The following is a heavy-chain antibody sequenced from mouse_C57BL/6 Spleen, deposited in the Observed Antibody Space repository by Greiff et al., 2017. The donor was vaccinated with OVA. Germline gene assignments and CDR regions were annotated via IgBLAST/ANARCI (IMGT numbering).Heavy chain of an antibody. J-gene: IGHJ3*01. V-gene: IGHV5-16*01. CDR3: ARGGRYDYDGSWFAY. D-gene: IGHD2-4*01. CDR1: GFTFSDYY. Sequence: EVKLMESAGGLVQPGSSMKLSCTASGFTFSDYYMAWVRQVPEKGLEWVANINYDGSSTYYLDSLKSRFIISRDNAKNILYLQMSSLKSEDTATYYCARGGRYDYDGSWFAYWGQGTLVTVSA. CDR2: INYDGSST.